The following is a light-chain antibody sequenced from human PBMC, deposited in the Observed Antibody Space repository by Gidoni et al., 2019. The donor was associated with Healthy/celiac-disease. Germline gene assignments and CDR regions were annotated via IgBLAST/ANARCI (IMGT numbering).Light chain of an antibody. J-gene: IGLJ2*01. CDR3: SSYTSSSTLEVV. CDR1: SRDVGGYNY. Sequence: QSALTQPASVSGSPGQSITISCTGTSRDVGGYNYVSWYQQHPGKAPKLMTYEVSNRPSGVSNRFSGSKSGNTASLTISGLQAEDEADYYCSSYTSSSTLEVVFGGGTKLTVL. V-gene: IGLV2-14*01. CDR2: EVS.